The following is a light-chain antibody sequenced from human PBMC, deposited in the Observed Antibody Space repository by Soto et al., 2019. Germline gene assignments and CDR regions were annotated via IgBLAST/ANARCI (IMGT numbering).Light chain of an antibody. CDR2: KAS. Sequence: IQMTQSPSTLSASVGDRVTFTCRASQTISTWLAWYQQKPGEAPKLLIYKASTLEVGVPSRFSASGSGTDFTLTINTLQAADFAPYYCQQYHSYPWTFGQGTKV. V-gene: IGKV1-5*03. J-gene: IGKJ1*01. CDR3: QQYHSYPWT. CDR1: QTISTW.